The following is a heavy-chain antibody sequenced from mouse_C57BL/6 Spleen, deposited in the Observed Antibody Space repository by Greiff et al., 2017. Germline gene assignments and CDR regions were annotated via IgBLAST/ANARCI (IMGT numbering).Heavy chain of an antibody. CDR2: IHPSDSDT. Sequence: VQLQQPGAELVKPGASVKVSCKASGYTFTSYWMHWVKQRPGQGLEWIGRIHPSDSDTNSNQKFKGKATLTVDKASSTAYMQLSSLPSEDSAVYYCAKALCGRSLFAYWGQGTLVTVSA. J-gene: IGHJ3*01. D-gene: IGHD1-1*01. CDR3: AKALCGRSLFAY. CDR1: GYTFTSYW. V-gene: IGHV1-74*01.